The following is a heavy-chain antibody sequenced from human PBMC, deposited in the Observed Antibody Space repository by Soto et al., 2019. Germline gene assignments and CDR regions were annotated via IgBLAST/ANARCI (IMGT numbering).Heavy chain of an antibody. V-gene: IGHV3-48*01. CDR1: GFTFSIYS. D-gene: IGHD3-10*01. J-gene: IGHJ3*02. CDR2: ISSSSSTI. CDR3: ARDLSPFTFYGSVPNAFDI. Sequence: QPGGSLRLSCAASGFTFSIYSMNWVRQAPGKGLEWVSYISSSSSTIYYADSVKGRFTISRDNAKNSLYLQMNSLRAEDTAVYYCARDLSPFTFYGSVPNAFDIWGQGTMVTVSS.